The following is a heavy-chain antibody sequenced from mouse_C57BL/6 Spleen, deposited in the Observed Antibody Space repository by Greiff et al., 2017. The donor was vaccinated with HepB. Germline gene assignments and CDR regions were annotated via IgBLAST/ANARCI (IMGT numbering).Heavy chain of an antibody. CDR2: IHPNSGST. V-gene: IGHV1-64*01. CDR1: GYTFTSYW. J-gene: IGHJ2*01. Sequence: QVHVKQPGAELVKPGASVKLSCKASGYTFTSYWMHWVKQRPGQGLEWIGMIHPNSGSTNYNEKFKSKATLTVDKSSSTAYMQLSSLTSEDSAVYYCAREGADYYGSLYYFDYWGQGTTLTVSS. CDR3: AREGADYYGSLYYFDY. D-gene: IGHD1-1*01.